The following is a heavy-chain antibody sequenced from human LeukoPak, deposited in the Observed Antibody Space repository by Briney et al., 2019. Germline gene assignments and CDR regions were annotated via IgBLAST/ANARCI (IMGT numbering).Heavy chain of an antibody. V-gene: IGHV4-34*01. J-gene: IGHJ4*02. Sequence: SETLSLTCAVYGGSFSGYYWSWIRQPPGKGLEWIGSIYYSGSTYYNPSLKSRVTISVDTSKNQFSLKLSSVTAADTAVYYCARSIAAAGTPSDYWGQGTLVTVSS. D-gene: IGHD6-13*01. CDR1: GGSFSGYY. CDR3: ARSIAAAGTPSDY. CDR2: IYYSGST.